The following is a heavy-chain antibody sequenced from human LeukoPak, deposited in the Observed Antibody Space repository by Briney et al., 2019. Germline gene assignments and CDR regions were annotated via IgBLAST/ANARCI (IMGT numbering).Heavy chain of an antibody. J-gene: IGHJ5*02. CDR2: ISYDGSNK. D-gene: IGHD1-26*01. V-gene: IGHV3-30*04. CDR1: GFTFSSYE. Sequence: GGSLRLSCAASGFTFSSYEMNWVRQAPGKGLEWVAVISYDGSNKYYADSVKGRFTISRGNSKNTLYLQMNSLRAEDTAVYYCAKDVIVGATGRGNWFDPWGQGTLVTVSS. CDR3: AKDVIVGATGRGNWFDP.